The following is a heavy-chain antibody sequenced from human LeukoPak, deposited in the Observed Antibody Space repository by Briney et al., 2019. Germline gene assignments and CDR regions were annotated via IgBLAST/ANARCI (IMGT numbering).Heavy chain of an antibody. V-gene: IGHV4-61*01. CDR3: ARVGVDYSGNIIKYYFDY. CDR1: GGSISSSSYY. CDR2: IYYSGTT. J-gene: IGHJ4*02. Sequence: SETLSLTCTVSGGSISSSSYYWSWIRLPPGKGLEWIGYIYYSGTTNYNPSLKSRVIISVDTSKNQFSLKLSPVIAADTAVYYCARVGVDYSGNIIKYYFDYWGQGILVTVSS. D-gene: IGHD4-23*01.